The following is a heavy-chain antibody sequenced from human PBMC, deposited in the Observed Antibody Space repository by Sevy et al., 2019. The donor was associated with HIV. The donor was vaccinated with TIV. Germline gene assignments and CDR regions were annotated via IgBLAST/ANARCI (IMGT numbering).Heavy chain of an antibody. CDR3: ARGGTIFGLVRHYFDY. Sequence: GGSLRLSCAASGFSVNSNYMTWVRQAPGKGLDWVSIIYSDGSTKYADALKGRFTISRDNSKNTMYLQMNSLRVEDTAGYYCARGGTIFGLVRHYFDYWGQGTLVTGSS. V-gene: IGHV3-66*01. J-gene: IGHJ4*02. D-gene: IGHD3-3*01. CDR1: GFSVNSNY. CDR2: IYSDGST.